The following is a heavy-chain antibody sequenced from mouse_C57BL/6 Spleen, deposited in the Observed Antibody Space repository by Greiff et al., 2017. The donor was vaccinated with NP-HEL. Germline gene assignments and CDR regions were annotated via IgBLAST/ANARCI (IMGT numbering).Heavy chain of an antibody. J-gene: IGHJ1*03. V-gene: IGHV1-85*01. CDR3: ARRTAYLYFDV. CDR2: IYPRDGST. CDR1: GYTFTSYA. Sequence: VQLQQSGPELVKPGASVKLSCKASGYTFTSYAINWVKQRPGQGLEWIGWIYPRDGSTKYNEKFKGKATLTVDTSSSTAYMELHILTSDVSAGDFCARRTAYLYFDVWGTGTTVTVSS.